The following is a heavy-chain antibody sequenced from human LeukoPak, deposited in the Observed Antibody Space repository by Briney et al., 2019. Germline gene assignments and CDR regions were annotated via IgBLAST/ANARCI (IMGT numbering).Heavy chain of an antibody. CDR3: ARDSTSMIVVVNQNWFDP. J-gene: IGHJ5*02. CDR1: GGSISSSSYY. CDR2: IFYSGST. D-gene: IGHD3-22*01. V-gene: IGHV4-39*07. Sequence: SETLSLTCTVSGGSISSSSYYWGWIRQPPGKGLEWIGSIFYSGSTYCNPSLKSRVTISVDTSKNQFSLKLSSVTAADTAVYYCARDSTSMIVVVNQNWFDPWGQGTLVTVSS.